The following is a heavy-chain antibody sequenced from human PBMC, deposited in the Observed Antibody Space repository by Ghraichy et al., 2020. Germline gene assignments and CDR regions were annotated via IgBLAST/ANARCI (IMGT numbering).Heavy chain of an antibody. D-gene: IGHD6-13*01. CDR3: ARDRGIAEVEAFNI. CDR2: INSDGSST. Sequence: GGSLRLSCAASGFTFNSYWMHWVRQVPGKGLVWVSRINSDGSSTSYADSVKGRFTISRDNAKNTLYLQMNSLRAEDTAVYYCARDRGIAEVEAFNIWGQGTMVTVSS. V-gene: IGHV3-74*01. J-gene: IGHJ3*02. CDR1: GFTFNSYW.